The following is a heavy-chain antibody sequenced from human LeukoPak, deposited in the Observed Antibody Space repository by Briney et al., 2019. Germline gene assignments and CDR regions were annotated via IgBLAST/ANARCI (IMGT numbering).Heavy chain of an antibody. CDR2: ILYSGST. CDR1: GGSFSPYY. Sequence: SETLSLTCTVSGGSFSPYYWSWIRQPPGKGLEWIGNILYSGSTNYNPSLKSRVTKSIDTSKKQFSLKLNSVTAADTAVYYCARVGRYGYYFDYWGQGTLVTVSS. CDR3: ARVGRYGYYFDY. V-gene: IGHV4-59*01. J-gene: IGHJ4*02. D-gene: IGHD4-17*01.